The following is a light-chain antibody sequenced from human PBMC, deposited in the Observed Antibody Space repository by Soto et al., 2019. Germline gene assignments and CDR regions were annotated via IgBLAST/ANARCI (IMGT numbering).Light chain of an antibody. CDR1: QNVGHN. J-gene: IGKJ1*01. V-gene: IGKV3-15*01. CDR3: QQFNNWPPWT. CDR2: GAS. Sequence: EIVMTQSPATLSLSPWERATLSCRSRQNVGHNLVWYQQKPGQAPRLXXYGASTRAAGIPDRFSGSGSGTEFTLTISGLQSDDFAVYYCQQFNNWPPWTFGQGTKVEIK.